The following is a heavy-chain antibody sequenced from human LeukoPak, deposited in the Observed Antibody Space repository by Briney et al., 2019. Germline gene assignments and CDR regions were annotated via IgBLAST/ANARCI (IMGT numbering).Heavy chain of an antibody. CDR3: TTEQVVGITLRVWFDP. J-gene: IGHJ5*02. CDR1: GLTFSKYS. V-gene: IGHV3-48*04. D-gene: IGHD3-22*01. Sequence: GGSLRLSCAASGLTFSKYSMTWVRQAPGKGLEWVSFIDTSSTTMYYTDSVKGRFTISRDNAKNSLYLQMNSLKVEDTAVYYCTTEQVVGITLRVWFDPWGQGTLVTVSS. CDR2: IDTSSTTM.